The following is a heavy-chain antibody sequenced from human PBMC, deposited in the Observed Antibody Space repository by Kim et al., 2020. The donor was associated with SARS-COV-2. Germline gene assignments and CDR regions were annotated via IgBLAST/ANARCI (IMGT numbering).Heavy chain of an antibody. V-gene: IGHV4-59*08. D-gene: IGHD6-19*01. J-gene: IGHJ6*03. CDR3: SGQNHNTIAVADYYYY. CDR1: GGSISSYC. Sequence: SETLSLTCTVSGGSISSYCWNWIRQPPGKGLEWVGVIYYSGSTNYNPSPKSRGTITVETTKNKISLKLRTSTAADAAADYCSGQNHNTIAVADYYYY. CDR2: IYYSGST.